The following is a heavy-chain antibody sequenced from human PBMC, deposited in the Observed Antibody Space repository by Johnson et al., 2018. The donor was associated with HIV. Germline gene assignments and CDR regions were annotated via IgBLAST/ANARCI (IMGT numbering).Heavy chain of an antibody. CDR1: GFTFTNYW. D-gene: IGHD2-15*01. Sequence: VQLVESGGGLVQPGGSLRLSCAASGFTFTNYWMNWVRQAPGKGLEWVGHINPDGSEKYYVDSVKGRFTISRANAKNYLYLQMNSLRAEDTAFYYCATESRYCSGGSCQDAFDIWGQGTMVTVSS. V-gene: IGHV3-7*03. CDR2: INPDGSEK. J-gene: IGHJ3*02. CDR3: ATESRYCSGGSCQDAFDI.